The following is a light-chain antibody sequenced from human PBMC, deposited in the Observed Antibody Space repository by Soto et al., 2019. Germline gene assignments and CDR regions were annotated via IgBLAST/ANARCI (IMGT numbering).Light chain of an antibody. CDR3: QKLNSYPLT. Sequence: DIQLTQSPSFLSASVRDRVTITCRASQGISSYLAWYQQKPGKAPRLLIYAASTLQSGVPSRFSGSGSGTEFTLTISSLQPEDFATYYCQKLNSYPLTFGGGTEVEIK. CDR2: AAS. V-gene: IGKV1-9*01. CDR1: QGISSY. J-gene: IGKJ4*01.